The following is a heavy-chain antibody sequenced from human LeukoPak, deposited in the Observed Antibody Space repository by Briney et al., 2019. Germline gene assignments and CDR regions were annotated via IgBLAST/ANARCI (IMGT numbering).Heavy chain of an antibody. J-gene: IGHJ4*02. CDR2: IIPILGIA. V-gene: IGHV1-69*04. CDR1: GGTFSSYA. Sequence: SVKVSCKASGGTFSSYAISWVRQAPGQGLEWVGRIIPILGIANYAQKFQGRVTITADKSTSTAYMELSSLRSEDTAVYYCARGPPPPTSLYYFDYWGQGTLVTVSS. CDR3: ARGPPPPTSLYYFDY.